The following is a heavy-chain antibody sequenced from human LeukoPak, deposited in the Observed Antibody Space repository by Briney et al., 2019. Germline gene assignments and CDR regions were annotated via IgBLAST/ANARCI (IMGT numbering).Heavy chain of an antibody. J-gene: IGHJ1*01. V-gene: IGHV3-23*01. D-gene: IGHD2-2*01. CDR2: ISGSGGST. CDR3: AKAPLRCSSTSCYSEFQH. CDR1: GFTFTSHS. Sequence: GGSLRLSCAASGFTFTSHSMNWVRQAPGKGLEWVSAISGSGGSTYYADSVKGRFTISRDNSKNTLYLQMNSLRAEDTAVYYCAKAPLRCSSTSCYSEFQHWGQGTLVTVSS.